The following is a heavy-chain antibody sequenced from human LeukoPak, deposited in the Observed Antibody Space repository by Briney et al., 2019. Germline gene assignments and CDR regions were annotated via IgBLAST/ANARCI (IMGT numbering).Heavy chain of an antibody. CDR2: INPNSGGT. CDR3: ARGRDYYDSSGAQDY. D-gene: IGHD3-22*01. V-gene: IGHV1-2*02. CDR1: GYTFTGYY. J-gene: IGHJ4*02. Sequence: GASVKVSCKASGYTFTGYYMHWVRQAPGQGLEWMGWINPNSGGTNYAQKFQGRVTMTRDTSISTAYMELSRLRSGDTAVYYCARGRDYYDSSGAQDYWGQGTLVTVSS.